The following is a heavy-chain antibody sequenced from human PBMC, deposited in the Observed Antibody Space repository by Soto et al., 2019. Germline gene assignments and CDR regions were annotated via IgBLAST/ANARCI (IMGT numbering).Heavy chain of an antibody. D-gene: IGHD6-19*01. J-gene: IGHJ4*02. CDR2: IYDSGST. V-gene: IGHV4-39*01. CDR3: ARPWDDRNSSGWFY. CDR1: GGSISSSGFY. Sequence: SETLSVTCTVSGGSISSSGFYWGWIRQPPGKGLEWIGSIYDSGSTYYNPSLKSRVTASVDTSKNQFSLRLKFVTAADTAVYYCARPWDDRNSSGWFYWGQG.